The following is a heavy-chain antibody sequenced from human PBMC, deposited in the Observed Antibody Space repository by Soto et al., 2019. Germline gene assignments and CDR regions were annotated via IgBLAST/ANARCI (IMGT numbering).Heavy chain of an antibody. CDR1: GGSISSGGYY. J-gene: IGHJ5*02. CDR3: ARSVDP. CDR2: IFYSGTT. V-gene: IGHV4-31*03. Sequence: QVQLQESCPGLVKPSQTLSRTCTVSGGSISSGGYYWSGIRQHPGKGLEWIGYIFYSGTTYYNPSLKRRGTISVDPSKNQFSLTLSSVTAADQAVYYCARSVDPWGQGTLVTVSS.